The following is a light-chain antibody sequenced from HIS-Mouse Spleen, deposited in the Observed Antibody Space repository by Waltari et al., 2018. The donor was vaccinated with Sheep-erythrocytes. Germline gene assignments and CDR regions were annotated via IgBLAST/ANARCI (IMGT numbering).Light chain of an antibody. J-gene: IGLJ1*01. Sequence: QSALTQPRSVSGSPGQSVTIPCTGPISDVGGYTYVSWYQQHPGKAPKLMIYDVSKRPSGVPDRFSGSKSGNTASLTISGLQAEDEADYYCCSYAGSYNHVFATGTKVTVL. CDR2: DVS. V-gene: IGLV2-11*01. CDR1: ISDVGGYTY. CDR3: CSYAGSYNHV.